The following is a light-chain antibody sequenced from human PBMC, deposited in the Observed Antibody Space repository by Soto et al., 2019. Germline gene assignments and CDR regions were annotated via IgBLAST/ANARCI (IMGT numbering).Light chain of an antibody. CDR1: QSISSY. CDR3: QQLLSYPIT. CDR2: AAS. Sequence: DIQMTQSPSTLSGSVGDRVTITCRASQSISSYLNWYQQKPGKAPKLPIYAASTLQSGVPLRSSGGGSRTSFTLTISSLQPEDFVTYCCQQLLSYPITFGQGTRLEIK. V-gene: IGKV1-9*01. J-gene: IGKJ5*01.